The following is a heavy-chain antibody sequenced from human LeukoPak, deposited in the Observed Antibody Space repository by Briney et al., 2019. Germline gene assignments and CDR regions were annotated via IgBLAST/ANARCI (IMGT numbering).Heavy chain of an antibody. D-gene: IGHD3-10*01. CDR2: ISSSSSHI. CDR3: ARGTMVRGDNWFDP. J-gene: IGHJ5*02. V-gene: IGHV3-21*01. CDR1: GFTFSSYS. Sequence: PGGSLRLSCAASGFTFSSYSMNWVRQAPGKGLEWVSVISSSSSHIYYADSVKGRFTISRDNAKNSLYLQMNSLRAEDTAVYYCARGTMVRGDNWFDPWGQGTLVTVSS.